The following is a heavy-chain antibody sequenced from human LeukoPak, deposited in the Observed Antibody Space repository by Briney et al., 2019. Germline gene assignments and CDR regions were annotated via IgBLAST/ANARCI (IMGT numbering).Heavy chain of an antibody. CDR2: ISCDGSNK. V-gene: IGHV3-30*04. Sequence: GGSLSLLCAVSGFPLSSYAMLWVRQAPGKGREGVADISCDGSNKYYADSVKGRYTISRDNSKNTLYLQMNSLRAEDTAVDYCAELGITMIGGVWGEGTTVTIPS. D-gene: IGHD3-10*02. J-gene: IGHJ6*04. CDR3: AELGITMIGGV. CDR1: GFPLSSYA.